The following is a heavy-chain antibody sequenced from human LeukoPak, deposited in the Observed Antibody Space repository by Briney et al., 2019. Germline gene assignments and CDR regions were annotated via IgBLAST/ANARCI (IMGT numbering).Heavy chain of an antibody. CDR1: GYTFTGYY. D-gene: IGHD6-13*01. CDR2: INPNSGGT. J-gene: IGHJ4*02. V-gene: IGHV1-2*02. Sequence: ASVKVSCKASGYTFTGYYMHWVRQAPGQGLEWMGWINPNSGGTNYAQKFQGRVTMTRDTSISTAYMELSRLRSDDMAVYYCARGGRIAAAGINLSGYWGQGTLVTVSS. CDR3: ARGGRIAAAGINLSGY.